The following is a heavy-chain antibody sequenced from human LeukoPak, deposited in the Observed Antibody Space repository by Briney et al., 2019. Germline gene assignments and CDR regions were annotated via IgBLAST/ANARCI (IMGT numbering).Heavy chain of an antibody. D-gene: IGHD2-15*01. CDR2: ISTDGTTT. J-gene: IGHJ4*02. CDR3: ARSLGYSSGG. V-gene: IGHV3-74*01. CDR1: GFTFRSHW. Sequence: GGSLRLSCAASGFTFRSHWMHWVRQVAGKGLVWVSHISTDGTTTNYADSVKGRFTISRDNAKDTLYLQMHSLRVDDTAVYYCARSLGYSSGGWGQGTLVTVSS.